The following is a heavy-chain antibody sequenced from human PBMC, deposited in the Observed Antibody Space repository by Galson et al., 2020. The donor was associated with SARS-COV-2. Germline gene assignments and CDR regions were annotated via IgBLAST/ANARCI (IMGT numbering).Heavy chain of an antibody. D-gene: IGHD4-17*01. J-gene: IGHJ3*02. CDR1: GTSISSGSYS. V-gene: IGHV4-30-2*01. CDR2: ISHSGGT. CDR3: ARLHYGEYAPEAFDI. Sequence: SETLSLTCAVSGTSISSGSYSWNWIRQPPGKGLEWIGYISHSGGTYYNPSPKSRVTISGDRSKNQFSLRLSSVTAADTAVYYCARLHYGEYAPEAFDIWGPGTRVTVAS.